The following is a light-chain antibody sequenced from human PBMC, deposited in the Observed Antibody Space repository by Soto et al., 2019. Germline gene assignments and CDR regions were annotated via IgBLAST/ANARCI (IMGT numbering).Light chain of an antibody. CDR1: QSISNY. CDR3: QQYDNLPIT. CDR2: DAS. V-gene: IGKV1-33*01. J-gene: IGKJ5*01. Sequence: IQMTQSPSSVSASVGDRVTITCRASQSISNYLNWYQQKPGKAPKLLIYDASNLETGVPSRFSGSGSGTDFTFTISSLQPEDIATYYCQQYDNLPITFGQGTRLEIK.